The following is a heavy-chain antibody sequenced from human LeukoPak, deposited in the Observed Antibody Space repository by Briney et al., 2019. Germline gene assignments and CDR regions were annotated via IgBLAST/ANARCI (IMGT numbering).Heavy chain of an antibody. CDR2: ISSSSSYI. D-gene: IGHD2-2*01. Sequence: GGSLRLSCAASGFTFSSYSMNWVRQAPGKGLEWVSSISSSSSYIYYADSVKGRFTISRDNAENSLYLQMNSLRAEDTAVYYCARMSCSSTSCYGYYYYGMDVWGQGTTVTVSS. CDR1: GFTFSSYS. CDR3: ARMSCSSTSCYGYYYYGMDV. V-gene: IGHV3-21*01. J-gene: IGHJ6*02.